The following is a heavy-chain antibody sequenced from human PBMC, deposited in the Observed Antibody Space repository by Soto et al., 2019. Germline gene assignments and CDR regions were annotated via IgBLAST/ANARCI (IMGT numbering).Heavy chain of an antibody. V-gene: IGHV5-10-1*01. J-gene: IGHJ5*02. CDR3: ASVRIAAAGDNWFDP. CDR1: GYNFTSYW. Sequence: PGESLKISCKASGYNFTSYWISWVRQMPGKGLEWMGSIYPSDSYTKYSPSFRGHVTISADKSISTAYLQWSSLKASDTAMYYCASVRIAAAGDNWFDPWGQGTLVTVSS. D-gene: IGHD6-13*01. CDR2: IYPSDSYT.